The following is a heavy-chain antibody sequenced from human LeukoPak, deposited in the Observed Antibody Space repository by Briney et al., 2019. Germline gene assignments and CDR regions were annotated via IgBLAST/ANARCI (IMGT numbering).Heavy chain of an antibody. Sequence: PSETLSLTCTVSGGSISSYYWSWIRQPPGKGLEWIGYISYSGSTNYNPSLKRRVTMSVDRSRNQFSLKLNSVTAADTAVYYCARHIDNGWYAFWGQGTLVTVSS. J-gene: IGHJ4*02. CDR3: ARHIDNGWYAF. D-gene: IGHD6-19*01. V-gene: IGHV4-59*08. CDR2: ISYSGST. CDR1: GGSISSYY.